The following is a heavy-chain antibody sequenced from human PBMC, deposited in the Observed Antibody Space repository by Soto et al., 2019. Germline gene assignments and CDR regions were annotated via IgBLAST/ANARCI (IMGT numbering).Heavy chain of an antibody. CDR3: SRENWFQDY. D-gene: IGHD3-10*01. J-gene: IGHJ4*02. Sequence: EVQLVESGGDLVQPGGSLRLSCAASGFTFNVYYMTWVRQAPGRGLEWVASINKDGSEQYYVDSVKGRFTISRDNAKNSLYLQMNSLRAEDTALYYCSRENWFQDYWGQGTLVTVSS. V-gene: IGHV3-7*03. CDR1: GFTFNVYY. CDR2: INKDGSEQ.